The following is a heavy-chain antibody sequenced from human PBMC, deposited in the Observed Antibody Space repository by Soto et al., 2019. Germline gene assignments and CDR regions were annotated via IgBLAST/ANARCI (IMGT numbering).Heavy chain of an antibody. Sequence: ASVKVSCTASGYTFTGYYMHWVRQAPGQGLEWMGWINPNSGGTNYAQKFQGRVTMTRDTSISTAYMELSRLRSDDTAVYYCARDLDTMFGVVTCGRDVWGKGNMVTVSS. V-gene: IGHV1-2*02. D-gene: IGHD3-3*01. CDR2: INPNSGGT. CDR3: ARDLDTMFGVVTCGRDV. J-gene: IGHJ6*04. CDR1: GYTFTGYY.